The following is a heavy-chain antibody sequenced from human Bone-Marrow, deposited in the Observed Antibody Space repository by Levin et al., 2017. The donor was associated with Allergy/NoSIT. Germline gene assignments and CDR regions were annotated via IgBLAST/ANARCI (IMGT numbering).Heavy chain of an antibody. D-gene: IGHD4-23*01. CDR3: ARVHWGVGGNHYYYYYMDV. V-gene: IGHV3-30-3*01. Sequence: PGESLKISCAASGFTFSSFAMHWVRQAPGKGLEWVALISYDGNNKYYADSVKGRFTISRDNSENTLYLQMNSLRADDTAVYYCARVHWGVGGNHYYYYYMDVWGKGTTVTVSS. J-gene: IGHJ6*03. CDR2: ISYDGNNK. CDR1: GFTFSSFA.